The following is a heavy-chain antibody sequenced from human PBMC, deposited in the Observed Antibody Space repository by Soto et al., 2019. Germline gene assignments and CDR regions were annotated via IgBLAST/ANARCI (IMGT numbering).Heavy chain of an antibody. CDR3: ARSYCSGGSCYGGPDWFDP. V-gene: IGHV2-70*01. CDR1: GFSLSTSGMS. CDR2: IDWDDDK. J-gene: IGHJ5*02. Sequence: SGPTLVNPTQTLTLTCTFSGFSLSTSGMSVTRIRQPPGKALEWLALIDWDDDKYYTTSLKTRLTISKDTSKNQVVLTMTNVDPVDTATYYCARSYCSGGSCYGGPDWFDPWGQGTLVTVSS. D-gene: IGHD2-15*01.